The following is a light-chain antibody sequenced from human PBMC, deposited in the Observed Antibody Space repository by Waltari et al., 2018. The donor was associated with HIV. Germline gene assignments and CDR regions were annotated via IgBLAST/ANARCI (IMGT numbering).Light chain of an antibody. V-gene: IGLV2-14*02. J-gene: IGLJ3*02. CDR3: NSYTTSSTWV. CDR1: SSDVGSYSL. CDR2: EVT. Sequence: QSALTQPASVSGSPGQSITISCTGTSSDVGSYSLVSWYQQHPGKAPKLMIYEVTKRPSGVSNRFSGSKSGNTASLTISGLQAEDEADYYCNSYTTSSTWVFGGGTKLTVL.